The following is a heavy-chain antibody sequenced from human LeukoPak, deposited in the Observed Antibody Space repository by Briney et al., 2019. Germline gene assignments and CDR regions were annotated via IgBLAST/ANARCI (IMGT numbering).Heavy chain of an antibody. CDR2: IYYSGST. CDR1: GGSISSYY. V-gene: IGHV4-59*08. Sequence: SETLSLTCTVSGGSISSYYWSWIRQPPGKGLEWIGYIYYSGSTNYNPSLKSRVTISVDTSKNQFSLKLSSVTAADTAVYYCARAPMSGSYPNGMDVWGQGTTVTVSS. J-gene: IGHJ6*02. D-gene: IGHD1-26*01. CDR3: ARAPMSGSYPNGMDV.